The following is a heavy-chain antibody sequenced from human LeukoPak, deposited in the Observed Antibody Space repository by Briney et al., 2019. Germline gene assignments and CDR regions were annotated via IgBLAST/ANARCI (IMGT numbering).Heavy chain of an antibody. CDR2: IYYSGST. D-gene: IGHD1-26*01. V-gene: IGHV4-39*01. Sequence: SETLSLTCTVSGGSISSSSYYWGWIRQPPGKGLEWIGSIYYSGSTYYNPSLKSRVTISVDTSKNQFSLKLSSVTAADTAVYYCARGSIVGATFDYRGQGTLVTVSS. CDR3: ARGSIVGATFDY. CDR1: GGSISSSSYY. J-gene: IGHJ4*02.